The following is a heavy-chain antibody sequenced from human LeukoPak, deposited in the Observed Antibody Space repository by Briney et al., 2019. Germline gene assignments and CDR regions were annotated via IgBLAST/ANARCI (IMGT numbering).Heavy chain of an antibody. J-gene: IGHJ3*02. CDR3: ARDPVYYYGSSGYVDI. D-gene: IGHD3-22*01. CDR1: GFTFSDYY. Sequence: GGSLRLSCAASGFTFSDYYMSWIRQAPGKGLEWVSYISSSGSTIYYADSVKGRFTISRDNAKNSLYLQMNSLRAEDTAVYYCARDPVYYYGSSGYVDIWGQGTMVTVSS. V-gene: IGHV3-11*01. CDR2: ISSSGSTI.